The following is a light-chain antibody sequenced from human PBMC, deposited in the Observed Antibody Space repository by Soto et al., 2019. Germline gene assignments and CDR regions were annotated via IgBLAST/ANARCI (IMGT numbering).Light chain of an antibody. CDR1: RGDVGTYNL. V-gene: IGLV2-11*01. CDR3: CSYAGSYTYVL. J-gene: IGLJ2*01. CDR2: DVS. Sequence: QSALTQPRSVSGSPGQSVTISCTGTRGDVGTYNLVSWYQHHPGKAPQLMIYDVSKRPSGVPDRFSGSKSGNTASLTISGLQAEDEADYYCCSYAGSYTYVLFGGGTKVTVL.